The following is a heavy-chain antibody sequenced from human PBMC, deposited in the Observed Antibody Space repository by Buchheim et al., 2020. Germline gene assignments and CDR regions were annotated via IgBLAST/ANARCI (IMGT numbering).Heavy chain of an antibody. Sequence: QMQLQESGPGLVKPSETLSLTCTVSGDSISSNTFYWAWIRQSPGKGLEWTGSISHSGSTYYNPSLKSRVTMSVDTSKNQFSFRLSSVTATDTAVYFCARGSGDGLFRKSGFENWGQGIL. J-gene: IGHJ4*02. CDR1: GDSISSNTFY. CDR2: ISHSGST. CDR3: ARGSGDGLFRKSGFEN. D-gene: IGHD5-24*01. V-gene: IGHV4-39*01.